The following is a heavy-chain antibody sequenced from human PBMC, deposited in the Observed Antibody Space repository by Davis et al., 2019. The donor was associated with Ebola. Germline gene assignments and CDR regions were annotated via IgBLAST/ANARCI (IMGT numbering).Heavy chain of an antibody. CDR1: GFTFSSYG. J-gene: IGHJ6*02. V-gene: IGHV3-33*01. D-gene: IGHD3-9*01. Sequence: GESLKISCAASGFTFSSYGMHWVRQAPGKGLEWVAVIWYDGSNKYYADSVKGRFTISRDNSKNTLYLQMNSLRAEDTAVYYCARNTYDILTGLGDDYGMDVWGQGTTVTVSS. CDR2: IWYDGSNK. CDR3: ARNTYDILTGLGDDYGMDV.